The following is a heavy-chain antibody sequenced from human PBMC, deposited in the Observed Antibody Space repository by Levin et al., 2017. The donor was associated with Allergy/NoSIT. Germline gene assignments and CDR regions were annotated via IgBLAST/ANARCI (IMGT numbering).Heavy chain of an antibody. Sequence: GESLKISCKASGYTFTSYDINWVRQATGQGLEWMGWMNPNSGNTGYAQKFQGRVTMTRNTSISTAYMELSSLRSEDTAVYYCAIEGWYYYDSSGYYQWGQGTLVTVSS. CDR1: GYTFTSYD. D-gene: IGHD3-22*01. J-gene: IGHJ4*02. CDR2: MNPNSGNT. CDR3: AIEGWYYYDSSGYYQ. V-gene: IGHV1-8*01.